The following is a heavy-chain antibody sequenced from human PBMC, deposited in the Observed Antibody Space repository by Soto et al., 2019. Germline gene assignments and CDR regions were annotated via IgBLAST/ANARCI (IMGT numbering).Heavy chain of an antibody. V-gene: IGHV3-23*01. CDR1: GFTFSNDD. CDR2: ITAGGFNT. CDR3: ATNLRVFSGYANIDH. Sequence: EVQLLESGGDLVQPGGSLRLSCVASGFTFSNDDLSWVRQASGKGLEWVSAITAGGFNTYYADSVKGRFTISSDNSKKTLYLQMTGLRAEDTAVCYCATNLRVFSGYANIDHWGQGTLVTVSS. D-gene: IGHD5-12*01. J-gene: IGHJ5*02.